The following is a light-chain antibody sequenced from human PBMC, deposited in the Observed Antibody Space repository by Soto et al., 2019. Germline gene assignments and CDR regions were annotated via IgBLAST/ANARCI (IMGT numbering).Light chain of an antibody. CDR1: QGIRND. CDR3: LQDHSYPWT. J-gene: IGKJ1*01. CDR2: GAS. Sequence: AIQLTQSPSSLSASVGDRVSITCRASQGIRNDLGWYQHKPGKAPKLLIHGASSLQSGVPSRFSGSASGTEFALTISSLQPEDLASDYCLQDHSYPWTFGQGTKVDIK. V-gene: IGKV1-6*01.